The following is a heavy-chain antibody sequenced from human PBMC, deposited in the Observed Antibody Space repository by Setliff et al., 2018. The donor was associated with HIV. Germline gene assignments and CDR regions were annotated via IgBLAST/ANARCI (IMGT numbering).Heavy chain of an antibody. V-gene: IGHV3-21*04. J-gene: IGHJ4*02. CDR1: GFTFSSYA. CDR3: ARDRGAAGF. Sequence: PGGSLRLSCAGSGFTFSSYAMSWVRQAPGKGLQWVSAISSISTYIYYADSVKGRFTISRDNAKNSLYLQMNSLRAEDTAVYYCARDRGAAGFWGQGTLVTVSS. D-gene: IGHD6-13*01. CDR2: ISSISTYI.